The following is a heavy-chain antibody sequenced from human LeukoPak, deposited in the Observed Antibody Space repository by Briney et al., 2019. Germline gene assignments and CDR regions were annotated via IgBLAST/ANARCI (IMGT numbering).Heavy chain of an antibody. Sequence: PGRSLRLSCAASGFSFNSYGMHWVRQAPGKGLEWVAVISYDGSNKYYGDSVKGRFTISRDNSKNTLYLQMNSLRAEDTAVYYCAIEVLHDAFDIWGQGTMVTVSS. CDR1: GFSFNSYG. CDR3: AIEVLHDAFDI. CDR2: ISYDGSNK. J-gene: IGHJ3*02. V-gene: IGHV3-30*03.